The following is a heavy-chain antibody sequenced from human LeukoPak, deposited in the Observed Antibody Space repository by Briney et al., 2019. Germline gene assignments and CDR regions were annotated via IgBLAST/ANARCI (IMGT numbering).Heavy chain of an antibody. CDR1: GGSFSGYY. V-gene: IGHV4-34*01. J-gene: IGHJ4*02. CDR2: INHSGST. CDR3: ARGSGWYFSGIDY. Sequence: SETLSLTCAVYGGSFSGYYLSRIRQPPGKGLEWIGEINHSGSTNYNPSLKSRVTISVDTSKNQFSLKLSSVTAADTAVYYCARGSGWYFSGIDYWGQGTLVTVPS. D-gene: IGHD6-19*01.